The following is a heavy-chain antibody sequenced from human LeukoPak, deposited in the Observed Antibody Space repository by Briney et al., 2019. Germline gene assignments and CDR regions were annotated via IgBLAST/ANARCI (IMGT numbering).Heavy chain of an antibody. V-gene: IGHV1-2*02. D-gene: IGHD2-2*02. J-gene: IGHJ4*02. CDR3: ARVPDPYTTSRFDF. Sequence: ASVHVSCQTSRYTLTGYYLHGVRQATAQRPEGMGRIDPDSGGTHYGQKLQDRVTVTRDTSITTVYMGLSGLASDDTAVYYCARVPDPYTTSRFDFWGEGSLVTVSS. CDR1: RYTLTGYY. CDR2: IDPDSGGT.